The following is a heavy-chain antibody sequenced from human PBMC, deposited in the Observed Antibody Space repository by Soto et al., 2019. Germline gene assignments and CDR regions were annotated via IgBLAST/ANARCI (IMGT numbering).Heavy chain of an antibody. J-gene: IGHJ5*02. Sequence: GAPVKASCKASGYSFSFYGINWARQASGQGLEWMGWINPSDGNRNFAQKFEDRVTMTTATSTNTVFLELRSLKSDDTAIYYCARDRLKGYDSSGFYPWGQGTMVTVSS. D-gene: IGHD3-22*01. CDR2: INPSDGNR. CDR1: GYSFSFYG. V-gene: IGHV1-18*01. CDR3: ARDRLKGYDSSGFYP.